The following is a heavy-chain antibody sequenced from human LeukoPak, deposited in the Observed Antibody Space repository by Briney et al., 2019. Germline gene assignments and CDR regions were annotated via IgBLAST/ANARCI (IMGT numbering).Heavy chain of an antibody. CDR1: GGSISSYY. Sequence: PSETLSLTCTVSGGSISSYYWSWIRQPPGKGLEWIGRIYHSGSTYYNPSLKSRVTISVDTSKNQFSLKLSSVTAADTAVYYCARRAWGYFDYWGQGTLVTVSS. D-gene: IGHD3-16*01. V-gene: IGHV4-59*08. CDR2: IYHSGST. J-gene: IGHJ4*02. CDR3: ARRAWGYFDY.